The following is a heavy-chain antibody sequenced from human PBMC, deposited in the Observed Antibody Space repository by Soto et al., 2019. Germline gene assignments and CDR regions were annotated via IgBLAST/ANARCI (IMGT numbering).Heavy chain of an antibody. CDR2: INPASGST. CDR1: GYTFTHYY. D-gene: IGHD6-13*01. V-gene: IGHV1-46*01. CDR3: ARDLAAGDH. J-gene: IGHJ4*02. Sequence: QVQPVQSGAEVKKPGASVKVSCRTSGYTFTHYYIHWVRQAPGQGLEWLGIINPASGSTNYAQDFQGRVTLTSGTSTTTVYMELSGLSAEDTAITYCARDLAAGDHWGQGTLVTVSS.